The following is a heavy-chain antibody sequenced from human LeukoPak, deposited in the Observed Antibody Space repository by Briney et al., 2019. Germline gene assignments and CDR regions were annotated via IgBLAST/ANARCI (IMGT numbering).Heavy chain of an antibody. CDR3: AREKMPRHDGLDY. CDR1: GGSISSGSYY. CDR2: IYTSGST. J-gene: IGHJ4*02. Sequence: SETLSLTCTVSGGSISSGSYYWSWIRQPAGKGLEWIGRIYTSGSTNYNPSLKSRVTISVDTSKNQFSLKLSSVTAADTAVYYCAREKMPRHDGLDYWGQGTLVTVSS. D-gene: IGHD5-24*01. V-gene: IGHV4-61*02.